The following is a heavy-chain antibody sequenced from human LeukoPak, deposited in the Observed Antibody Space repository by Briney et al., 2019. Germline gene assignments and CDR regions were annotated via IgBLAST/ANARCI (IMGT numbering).Heavy chain of an antibody. Sequence: GGSLRLSCAASGFTFSRYLLSWVRQAPGKGLEWVANIKEDGSEKFYVDSVKGRFTISRDNAKNSLYLQMNSLRAEDTAVYYCARVGGFGYCTSTSCPPEYWGQGTLVTVSS. J-gene: IGHJ4*02. V-gene: IGHV3-7*01. D-gene: IGHD2-2*01. CDR3: ARVGGFGYCTSTSCPPEY. CDR2: IKEDGSEK. CDR1: GFTFSRYL.